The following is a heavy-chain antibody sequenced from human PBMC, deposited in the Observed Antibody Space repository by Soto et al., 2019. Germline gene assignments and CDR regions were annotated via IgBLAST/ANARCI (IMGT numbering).Heavy chain of an antibody. J-gene: IGHJ3*02. V-gene: IGHV1-69*13. CDR3: ASEGQLVPGAAFDI. CDR1: GGTFSSYA. Sequence: SVKVSCKASGGTFSSYAISWVRQAPGQGLEWMGGIIPIFGTANYAQKFQGRVTITADESTSTAYMELSSLRSEDTAVYYCASEGQLVPGAAFDIWGQGTMVTVSS. D-gene: IGHD6-13*01. CDR2: IIPIFGTA.